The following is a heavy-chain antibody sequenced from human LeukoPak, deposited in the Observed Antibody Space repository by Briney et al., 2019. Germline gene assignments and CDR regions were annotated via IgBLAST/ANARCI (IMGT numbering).Heavy chain of an antibody. D-gene: IGHD6-6*01. CDR2: INPNSGGT. J-gene: IGHJ3*02. Sequence: ASVKVSCKASGYTFTGYYMHRVRQAPGQGLEWMGWINPNSGGTNYAQKFQGRVTMTRDTSISTAYMDLSSLRTDDTAVYYCARVNSSSSANAFDIWGQGTMVSVSS. CDR1: GYTFTGYY. CDR3: ARVNSSSSANAFDI. V-gene: IGHV1-2*02.